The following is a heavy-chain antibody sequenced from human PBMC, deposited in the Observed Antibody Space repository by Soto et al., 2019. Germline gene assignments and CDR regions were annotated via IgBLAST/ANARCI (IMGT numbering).Heavy chain of an antibody. CDR2: IIPVFGTP. CDR1: GYSFSSHA. CDR3: ARGGALSTSWYWGDGLDS. V-gene: IGHV1-69*06. J-gene: IGHJ4*02. D-gene: IGHD6-13*01. Sequence: QVHLEQSGSEVKKSGSSVKVSCKASGYSFSSHAVSWVRQAPGQGLEWMGGIIPVFGTPSYAQKFQGRATISADKSTNTSSLELRSLRSEDTAVYYCARGGALSTSWYWGDGLDSWGQGTQVTVSS.